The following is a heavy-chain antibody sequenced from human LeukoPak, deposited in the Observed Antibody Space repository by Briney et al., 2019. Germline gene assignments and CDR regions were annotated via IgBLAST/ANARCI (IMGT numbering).Heavy chain of an antibody. CDR3: AKEACSSTSCRSPRDSNWFDP. V-gene: IGHV3-23*01. CDR1: GFTFSSYA. J-gene: IGHJ5*02. CDR2: ISGSGGST. D-gene: IGHD2-2*01. Sequence: PGGSLRLSCAASGFTFSSYAMSWVRQAPGKGLEWVSAISGSGGSTYYADSVKGRFTISRDNCKNTLYLQMNSLRAEDTAVYYCAKEACSSTSCRSPRDSNWFDPWGQGTLVTVSS.